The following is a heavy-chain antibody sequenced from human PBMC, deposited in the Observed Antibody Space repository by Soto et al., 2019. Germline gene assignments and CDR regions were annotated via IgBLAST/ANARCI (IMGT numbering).Heavy chain of an antibody. CDR3: ARSPPRSAFDY. V-gene: IGHV4-30-2*01. Sequence: PSETLSLTCAVSGGSISSGGYSWSWIRQPPGKGLEWIGYIYHSGSTYYNPSLKSRVTISVDRSKNQFSLKLSSVTAADTAVYYCARSPPRSAFDYWGQGTLVTVSS. CDR2: IYHSGST. CDR1: GGSISSGGYS. J-gene: IGHJ4*02.